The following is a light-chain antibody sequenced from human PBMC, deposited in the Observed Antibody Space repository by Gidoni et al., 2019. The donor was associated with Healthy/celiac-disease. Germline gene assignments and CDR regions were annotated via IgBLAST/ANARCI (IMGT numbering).Light chain of an antibody. V-gene: IGLV1-44*01. J-gene: IGLJ3*02. CDR1: SPNIGSNT. CDR3: AAWDDSLNGWV. Sequence: QSVLTQPPSASGTPGQRVTISCSGSSPNIGSNTVNWYQQLPGTAPKLLIYSNNQRPSGVPDRFSGSKSGTSASRAISGLQSEDEADYYCAAWDDSLNGWVFGGGTKLTVL. CDR2: SNN.